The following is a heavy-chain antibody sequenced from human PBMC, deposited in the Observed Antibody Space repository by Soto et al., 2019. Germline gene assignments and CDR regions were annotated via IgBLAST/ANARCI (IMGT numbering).Heavy chain of an antibody. CDR1: GFTFSSYA. J-gene: IGHJ4*02. V-gene: IGHV3-30-3*01. CDR3: ARGFQGGYCSGGSCYRFDY. D-gene: IGHD2-15*01. Sequence: QVQLVESGGGVVQPGRSLRLSCAASGFTFSSYAMHWVRQAPGKGLEWVAVISYDGSNKYYADSVKGRFNISRDNSKNTLYLQMNSLRAEDTAVYYCARGFQGGYCSGGSCYRFDYWGQGTLVTVSS. CDR2: ISYDGSNK.